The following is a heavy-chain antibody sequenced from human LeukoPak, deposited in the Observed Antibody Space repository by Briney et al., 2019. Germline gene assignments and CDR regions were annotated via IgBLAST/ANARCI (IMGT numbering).Heavy chain of an antibody. Sequence: GGSLRLSCAASGFNFASRWMHWVRQVPGKGLLWVSRISSDGSDTTYADSVKGRFTISRDNVKKIVYLQMRSLRVEDTAVYYCARHFDGKGSFDFWGQGTLVTVSS. D-gene: IGHD4-23*01. V-gene: IGHV3-74*01. CDR1: GFNFASRW. J-gene: IGHJ5*01. CDR3: ARHFDGKGSFDF. CDR2: ISSDGSDT.